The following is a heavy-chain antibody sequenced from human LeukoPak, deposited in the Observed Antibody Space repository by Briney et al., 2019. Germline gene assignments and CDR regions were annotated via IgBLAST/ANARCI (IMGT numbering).Heavy chain of an antibody. Sequence: GGSLRLSCAASGSTFSSYWMNWVRQIAGKGLEWVALISFDGRSIYYRDSVKGRFTISRDNSRNTLYLQMDSLRAVDTAVYYCASLGGGFFGEFFQRPSDYWGQGTLVTVSS. CDR2: ISFDGRSI. CDR1: GSTFSSYW. CDR3: ASLGGGFFGEFFQRPSDY. D-gene: IGHD3-10*01. J-gene: IGHJ4*01. V-gene: IGHV3-30*03.